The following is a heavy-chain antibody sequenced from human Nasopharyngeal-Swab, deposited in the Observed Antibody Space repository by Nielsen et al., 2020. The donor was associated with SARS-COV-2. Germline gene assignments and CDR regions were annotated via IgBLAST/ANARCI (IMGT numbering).Heavy chain of an antibody. CDR3: ARDDYGDYGYFGH. D-gene: IGHD4-17*01. J-gene: IGHJ4*02. CDR2: INPHSRGT. Sequence: ASVKVSCKASGYTLTGYYMHWVRQAPGQGLEWMGWINPHSRGTKYAQKFQGRVTMTRDTSINTAYMELRRLRSDDTAVYYCARDDYGDYGYFGHWGQGTLVTVSS. V-gene: IGHV1-2*02. CDR1: GYTLTGYY.